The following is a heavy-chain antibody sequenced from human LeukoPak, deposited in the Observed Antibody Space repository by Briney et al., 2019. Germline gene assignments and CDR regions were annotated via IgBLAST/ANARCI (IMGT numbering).Heavy chain of an antibody. J-gene: IGHJ6*03. CDR3: ARGGISIFGVVIYMDV. Sequence: SVTVSFRASGYTFTGYYMHWVRQAPGQGLEWMGGIIPIFGTANYAQKFQGRVTITADESTSTAYMELSSLRSEDTAVYYCARGGISIFGVVIYMDVWGKGTTVTVSS. CDR1: GYTFTGYY. CDR2: IIPIFGTA. D-gene: IGHD3-3*01. V-gene: IGHV1-69*13.